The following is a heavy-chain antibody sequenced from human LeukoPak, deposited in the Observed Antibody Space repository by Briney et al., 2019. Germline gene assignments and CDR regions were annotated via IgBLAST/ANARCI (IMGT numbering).Heavy chain of an antibody. CDR1: GFTFSSYE. CDR2: IRSKANSYAT. J-gene: IGHJ4*02. V-gene: IGHV3-73*01. D-gene: IGHD3-22*01. CDR3: TRLKGEYDSSGWVDY. Sequence: GGSLRLSCAASGFTFSSYEMNWVRQAPGKGLEWVGRIRSKANSYATAYAASVKGRFTISRDDSKNTAYLQMNSLKTEDTAVYYCTRLKGEYDSSGWVDYWGQGTLVTVSS.